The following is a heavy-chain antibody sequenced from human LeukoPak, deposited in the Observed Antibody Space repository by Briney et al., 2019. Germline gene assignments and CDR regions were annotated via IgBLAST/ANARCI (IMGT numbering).Heavy chain of an antibody. V-gene: IGHV4-4*07. D-gene: IGHD3-22*01. J-gene: IGHJ4*02. Sequence: PSETLSLTCTVSGGSISSYYWSWIRQPAGEGLEWIGRIYTSGSTNYNPSLKSRVTMSLDTSKNQFSLKLSSVTAADTAVYYCARDLAYYDSSGYLRYFDHWGQGTLVTVSS. CDR1: GGSISSYY. CDR2: IYTSGST. CDR3: ARDLAYYDSSGYLRYFDH.